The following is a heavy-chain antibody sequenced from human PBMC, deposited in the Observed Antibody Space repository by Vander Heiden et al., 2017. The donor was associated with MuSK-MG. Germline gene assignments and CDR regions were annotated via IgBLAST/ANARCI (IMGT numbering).Heavy chain of an antibody. Sequence: EVQLLESGGGLVQPGGSLRLSCAASGFTFSSYAMSWVRQAPGKGLEWVSAISGSGGSTYYADSVKGRFTISRDNSKNTLYLQMNSLRAEDTAVYYCAKDLSDVVVPAATDAFDIWGQGTMVTVSS. D-gene: IGHD2-2*01. CDR2: ISGSGGST. CDR3: AKDLSDVVVPAATDAFDI. V-gene: IGHV3-23*01. CDR1: GFTFSSYA. J-gene: IGHJ3*02.